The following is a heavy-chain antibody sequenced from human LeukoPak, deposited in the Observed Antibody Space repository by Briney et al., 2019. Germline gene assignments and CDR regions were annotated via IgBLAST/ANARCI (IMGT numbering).Heavy chain of an antibody. Sequence: ASVKVSCKASGYTFITYGLNWVRQAPGQGLEWMGWISAYNGNTNYAQKLQGRVSMTTDTSTSTAYMELRSLGSDDTAVYYCARVWWELVPFDYWGQGTLVTVSS. D-gene: IGHD1-26*01. CDR1: GYTFITYG. V-gene: IGHV1-18*01. CDR3: ARVWWELVPFDY. CDR2: ISAYNGNT. J-gene: IGHJ4*02.